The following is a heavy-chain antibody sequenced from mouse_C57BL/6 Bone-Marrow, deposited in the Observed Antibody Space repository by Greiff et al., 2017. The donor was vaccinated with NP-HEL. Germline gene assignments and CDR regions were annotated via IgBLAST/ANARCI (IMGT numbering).Heavy chain of an antibody. CDR3: AREAQAMTWFAY. CDR2: IYPGSGNT. D-gene: IGHD3-2*02. V-gene: IGHV1-76*01. Sequence: QVQLQQSGAELVRPGASVKLSCKASGYTFTDYYINWVKQRPGQGLEWIARIYPGSGNTYYNEKFKGKATLTAEKSSSTAYMQLSSLTSEDSAVYFCAREAQAMTWFAYWGQGTLVTVSA. J-gene: IGHJ3*01. CDR1: GYTFTDYY.